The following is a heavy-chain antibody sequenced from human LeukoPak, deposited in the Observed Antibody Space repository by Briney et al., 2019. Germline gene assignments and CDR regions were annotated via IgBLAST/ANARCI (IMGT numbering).Heavy chain of an antibody. D-gene: IGHD4-17*01. V-gene: IGHV1-69*05. CDR1: GGTFSSYA. CDR3: ARDGAAVTRGTRPKYFDH. Sequence: ASVKVSCKASGGTFSSYAISWVRQAPGQGLEWMGGIIPIFGTANYAQKFQGRVTITTDESTSTAYMELSSLRSEDTAVYYCARDGAAVTRGTRPKYFDHWGQGTLVTVSS. CDR2: IIPIFGTA. J-gene: IGHJ4*02.